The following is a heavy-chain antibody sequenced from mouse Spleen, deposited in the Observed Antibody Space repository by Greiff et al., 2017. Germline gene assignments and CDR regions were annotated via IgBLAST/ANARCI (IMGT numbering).Heavy chain of an antibody. J-gene: IGHJ2*01. D-gene: IGHD1-1*01. Sequence: EVQLQQSGPGLVKPSQSLSLTCTVSGCSFTSDYVWYWIRPSSGNLLVWMGYLSYSGSTSYNPSLKSRISITRDTSKNQFFLQLNSVTTEDTATYYFAKHYYGSNPYYFDYWGQGTTLTVSS. V-gene: IGHV3-2*02. CDR3: AKHYYGSNPYYFDY. CDR2: LSYSGST. CDR1: GCSFTSDYV.